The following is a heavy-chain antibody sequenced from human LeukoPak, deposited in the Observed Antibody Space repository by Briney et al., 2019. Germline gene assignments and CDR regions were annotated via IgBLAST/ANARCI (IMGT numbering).Heavy chain of an antibody. CDR1: GFTFSSYG. J-gene: IGHJ4*02. Sequence: GGSLRLSCAASGFTFSSYGMHWVRQAPGKGLEWVAVISYDGSNKYYADSVKGRFTISRGNSKDTLYLQMNSLRAEDTAVYYCAAPYGPAPHWGQGTLVTVSS. CDR3: AAPYGPAPH. CDR2: ISYDGSNK. D-gene: IGHD4-17*01. V-gene: IGHV3-30*03.